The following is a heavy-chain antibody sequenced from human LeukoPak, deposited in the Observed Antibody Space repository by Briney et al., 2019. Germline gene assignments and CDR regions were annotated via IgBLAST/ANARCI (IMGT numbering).Heavy chain of an antibody. V-gene: IGHV3-48*01. J-gene: IGHJ4*02. CDR3: ARDSPRVATILIRRNFDY. Sequence: GGSLRLSCAASGFTFSSYSMNWVRQAPGKGLEWVSYISSSSSTIYYADSVKGRFTISRDNAKNSLYLQMNSLRAEDTAVYYCARDSPRVATILIRRNFDYWGQGTLVTVSS. CDR1: GFTFSSYS. D-gene: IGHD5-12*01. CDR2: ISSSSSTI.